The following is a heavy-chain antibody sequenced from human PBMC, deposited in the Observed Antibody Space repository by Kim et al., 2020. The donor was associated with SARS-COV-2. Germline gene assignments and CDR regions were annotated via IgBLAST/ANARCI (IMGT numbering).Heavy chain of an antibody. V-gene: IGHV3-15*01. Sequence: GGSLKLSCAASEFTFSNAWMNWVRQAPGKGLDWVGRIKSKTDGGTTDYAAPVKGRFTISRDDSKTTLYLQMNSLRTEDTAGYYCSTVGGGAQREPPGYWGQGTLITVSS. CDR3: STVGGGAQREPPGY. D-gene: IGHD3-16*01. CDR2: IKSKTDGGTT. CDR1: EFTFSNAW. J-gene: IGHJ4*02.